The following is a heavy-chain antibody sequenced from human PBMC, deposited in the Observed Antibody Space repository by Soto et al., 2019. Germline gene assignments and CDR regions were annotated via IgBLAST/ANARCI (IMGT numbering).Heavy chain of an antibody. D-gene: IGHD6-13*01. Sequence: QVQLGQSGAEVKKPGASVKVSCKASGYTFTTYGISWVRQAPGQGREWMGWISAYSGSTKFAQKLQGRVTMTTDTSTTTAYMELRSLTSDDTAVYYCARDFTKSSSWPYYFDYWGQGTLVTVSS. CDR3: ARDFTKSSSWPYYFDY. CDR1: GYTFTTYG. J-gene: IGHJ4*02. CDR2: ISAYSGST. V-gene: IGHV1-18*01.